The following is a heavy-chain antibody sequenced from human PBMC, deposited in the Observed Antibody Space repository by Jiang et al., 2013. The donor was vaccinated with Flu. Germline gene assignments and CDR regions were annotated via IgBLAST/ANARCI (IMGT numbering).Heavy chain of an antibody. D-gene: IGHD2-15*01. V-gene: IGHV4-34*01. CDR1: GGSFSGYY. J-gene: IGHJ6*02. CDR2: INHSGST. Sequence: LLKPSETLSLTCAVYGGSFSGYYWSWIRQPPGKGLEWIGEINHSGSTNYNPSLKSRVTISVDTSKNQFSLKLSSVTAADTAVYYCARNRSGYCSGGSCRYYYYYGMDVWGQGTTVTVSS. CDR3: ARNRSGYCSGGSCRYYYYYGMDV.